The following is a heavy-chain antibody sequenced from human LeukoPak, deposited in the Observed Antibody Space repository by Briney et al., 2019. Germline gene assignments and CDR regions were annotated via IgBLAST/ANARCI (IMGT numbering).Heavy chain of an antibody. J-gene: IGHJ5*02. CDR2: FDPEDGET. V-gene: IGHV1-24*01. D-gene: IGHD1-7*01. CDR3: ATAPQYNWNYGGFVGWFDP. Sequence: ASVKVSCKVSGYTLTELSMHWVRQAPGKGLEWMGGFDPEDGETIYAQKFQGRVTMTEDTSTDTAYMELSSLRSEDTAVYYCATAPQYNWNYGGFVGWFDPWGQGTLVTVSS. CDR1: GYTLTELS.